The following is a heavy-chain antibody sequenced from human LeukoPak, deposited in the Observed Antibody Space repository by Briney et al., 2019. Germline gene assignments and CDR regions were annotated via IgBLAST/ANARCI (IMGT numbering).Heavy chain of an antibody. CDR1: GGSFSGYY. J-gene: IGHJ5*02. CDR2: INHSGST. Sequence: PSETLSLTCAVYGGSFSGYYWSWIRRPPGKGLEWIGEINHSGSTNYNPSLKSRVTISVDTSKNQFSLKLSSVTAADTAVYYCARGGIAVAGTLFDLWGQGTLVTVSS. V-gene: IGHV4-34*01. CDR3: ARGGIAVAGTLFDL. D-gene: IGHD6-19*01.